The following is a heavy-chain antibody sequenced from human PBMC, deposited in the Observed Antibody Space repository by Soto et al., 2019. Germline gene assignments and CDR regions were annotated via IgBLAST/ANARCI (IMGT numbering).Heavy chain of an antibody. J-gene: IGHJ4*02. Sequence: GESLKISCAASGFTFSSYAMSWVRQAPGKGLEWVSAISGSGGSTYYADSVKGRFTITRDNSKNTLYLQMNRLRAEDTAVYYCAKLNGDIVVDSTGDYWGQGTLVTVSS. CDR3: AKLNGDIVVDSTGDY. CDR2: ISGSGGST. D-gene: IGHD2-2*01. CDR1: GFTFSSYA. V-gene: IGHV3-23*01.